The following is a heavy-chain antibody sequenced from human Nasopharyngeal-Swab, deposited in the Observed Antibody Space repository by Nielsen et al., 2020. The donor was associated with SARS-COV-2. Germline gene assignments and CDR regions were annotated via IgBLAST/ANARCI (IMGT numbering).Heavy chain of an antibody. Sequence: SETLSLTCTVSGGSISGSTYYRGWVRQPPGKGLEWIANIYYTGNTYYSPSLKSRVTISVDTSRSQFSLTLSSMTAADRAVYYCARTNTERPNFDSWGQGLLVTVSS. CDR1: GGSISGSTYY. CDR2: IYYTGNT. D-gene: IGHD2-8*01. J-gene: IGHJ4*02. CDR3: ARTNTERPNFDS. V-gene: IGHV4-39*01.